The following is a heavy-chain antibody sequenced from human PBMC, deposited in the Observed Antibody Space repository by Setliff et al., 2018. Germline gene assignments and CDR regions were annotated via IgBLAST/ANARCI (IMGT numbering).Heavy chain of an antibody. V-gene: IGHV3-73*01. Sequence: QTGGSLRLSCAASGFSFSDSAVYWVRQASVKGLEWIGRIRGRTDNYATAYAASVRGRFTISRDDSKNTAYLQMNSLKTEDTAVYYCTFARDGYDVFDIWGQGTMVTVSS. CDR3: TFARDGYDVFDI. J-gene: IGHJ3*02. D-gene: IGHD5-18*01. CDR1: GFSFSDSA. CDR2: IRGRTDNYAT.